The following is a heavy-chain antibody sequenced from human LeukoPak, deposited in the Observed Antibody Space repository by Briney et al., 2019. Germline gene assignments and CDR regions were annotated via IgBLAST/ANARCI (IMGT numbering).Heavy chain of an antibody. V-gene: IGHV3-48*04. CDR3: ARDPSSSAYDAFDI. CDR1: GFTFSSYS. D-gene: IGHD6-6*01. CDR2: ISSSGSTI. Sequence: GGSLRLSCAASGFTFSSYSMNWVRQAPGKGLEWVSYISSSGSTIYYADSVKGRFTISRDNAKNSLYLQMNSLRAEDTAVYYCARDPSSSAYDAFDIWGQGTMVTVSS. J-gene: IGHJ3*02.